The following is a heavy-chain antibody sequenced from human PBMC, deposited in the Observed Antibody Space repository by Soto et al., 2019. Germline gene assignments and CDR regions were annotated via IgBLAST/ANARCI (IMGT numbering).Heavy chain of an antibody. D-gene: IGHD3-10*01. V-gene: IGHV1-46*01. J-gene: IGHJ4*02. CDR1: GYSFTSHY. CDR3: ARVFIADDYGSVHFDF. CDR2: IYPGGVNI. Sequence: ASVKVSCKAIGYSFTSHYMHWVRQAPGQGLEWMGTIYPGGVNIGYAQKFKGRVTMTKDTSTSTVYMELNSLTSEDTAVYYCARVFIADDYGSVHFDFWGQGTLVTVSS.